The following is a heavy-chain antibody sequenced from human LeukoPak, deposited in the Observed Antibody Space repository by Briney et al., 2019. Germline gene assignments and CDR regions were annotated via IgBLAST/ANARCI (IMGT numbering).Heavy chain of an antibody. D-gene: IGHD2/OR15-2a*01. CDR3: AKDARTGVWNIGVSWFDP. CDR1: GFTFNKYA. J-gene: IGHJ5*02. CDR2: LSDSGAST. V-gene: IGHV3-23*01. Sequence: GGSLRLSCAASGFTFNKYAMTWVRQAPGQGLEWVSGLSDSGASTFYAESVRGRFTISRDNSKNMLYLHINSLRAEDTAVYYCAKDARTGVWNIGVSWFDPWGQGTLVTVSS.